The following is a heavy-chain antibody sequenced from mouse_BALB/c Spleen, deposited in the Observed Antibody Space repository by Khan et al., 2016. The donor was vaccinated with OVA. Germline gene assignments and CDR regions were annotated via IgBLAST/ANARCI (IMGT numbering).Heavy chain of an antibody. J-gene: IGHJ2*01. CDR1: GYSITSDYA. V-gene: IGHV3-2*02. CDR2: ISYRGNT. Sequence: EVQLQESGPGLVKPSQSLSLTCTVTGYSITSDYAWNWIRQFPGNKLEWIGYISYRGNTKYNPSLKSRVSITRDTSKNQFFLQLKSVTIEDTATYYCARIYGGDFDYWGQGTTLTVSS. CDR3: ARIYGGDFDY. D-gene: IGHD1-1*01.